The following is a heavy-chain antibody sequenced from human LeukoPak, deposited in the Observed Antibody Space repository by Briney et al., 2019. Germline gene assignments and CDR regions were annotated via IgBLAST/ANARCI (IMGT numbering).Heavy chain of an antibody. V-gene: IGHV4-39*01. D-gene: IGHD5-12*01. CDR1: GFTFSDHY. Sequence: GSLRLSCAASGFTFSDHYMDWVRQASGKGLEWIGSIYYSGSTYYNPSLKSRVTISVDTSKNQFSLNLSSVTAADTAVYYCARQYGLPTFDYWGQGTLVTVSS. CDR3: ARQYGLPTFDY. CDR2: IYYSGST. J-gene: IGHJ4*02.